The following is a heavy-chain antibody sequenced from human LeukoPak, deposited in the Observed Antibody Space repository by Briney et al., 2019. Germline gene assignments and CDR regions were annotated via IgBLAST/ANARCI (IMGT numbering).Heavy chain of an antibody. J-gene: IGHJ4*02. D-gene: IGHD3-22*01. CDR1: GGTFSSYA. Sequence: SVKVSCKASGGTFSSYAISWVRQAPGQGREWIGGIVPIFVTANYAQKFQGRVTITTDECTSTAYMELGALRSEDTASYYSASTSSSYYYAIFDYWGEGTLVTVSS. V-gene: IGHV1-69*05. CDR3: ASTSSSYYYAIFDY. CDR2: IVPIFVTA.